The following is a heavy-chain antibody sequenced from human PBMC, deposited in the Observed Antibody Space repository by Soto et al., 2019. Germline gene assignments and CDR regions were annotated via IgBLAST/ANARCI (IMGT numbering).Heavy chain of an antibody. Sequence: GGSLRLSCAASGFTVSSNYMSWVRQAPGKGLEWVSVIYSGGSTYYADSVKGRFTISRDNSKNTLYLQMNSLRAEDTAVYYCARGAVVTEPVVSYAFDIWGQGTMVTVSS. J-gene: IGHJ3*02. CDR3: ARGAVVTEPVVSYAFDI. CDR2: IYSGGST. CDR1: GFTVSSNY. D-gene: IGHD2-15*01. V-gene: IGHV3-53*01.